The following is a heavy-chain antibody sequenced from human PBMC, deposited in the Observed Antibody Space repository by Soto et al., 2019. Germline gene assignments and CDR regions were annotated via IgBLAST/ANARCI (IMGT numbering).Heavy chain of an antibody. CDR2: VSGSGGRT. CDR3: ARRGSGSYYDY. D-gene: IGHD1-26*01. J-gene: IGHJ4*02. V-gene: IGHV3-23*01. CDR1: GSTFGGYA. Sequence: EVQLLESGGGWVQPGGSLSLSWAPPGSTFGGYAWGWFRQAPGKGLEWVSAVSGSGGRTYYADSVKGRFTISRDNSKNTLYLQMNSLRAEDTAVYYCARRGSGSYYDYWGQGTLVTVSS.